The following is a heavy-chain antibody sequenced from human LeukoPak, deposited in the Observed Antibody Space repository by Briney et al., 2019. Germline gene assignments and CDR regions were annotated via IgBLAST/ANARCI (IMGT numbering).Heavy chain of an antibody. Sequence: PSETLSLTCTVSGGSISSYYWSWIRQPPGKGLEWIGYIHYSGSTNYNPSLKSRVTISVDTSKNQFSLKLSSVTAADTAVYYCASSGNLTVRGVTFDYWGQGTLVTVSS. CDR1: GGSISSYY. CDR3: ASSGNLTVRGVTFDY. CDR2: IHYSGST. V-gene: IGHV4-59*12. D-gene: IGHD3-10*01. J-gene: IGHJ4*02.